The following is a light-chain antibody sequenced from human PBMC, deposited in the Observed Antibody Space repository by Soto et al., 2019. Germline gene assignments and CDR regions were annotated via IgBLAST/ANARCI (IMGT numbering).Light chain of an antibody. CDR1: QSLSSSF. CDR3: QQYGRSPLT. Sequence: EIVLTQSPGTLSLSPGERAILSCRASQSLSSSFLAWYQQKPGQAPRLLIYSSSNRATGIPDRFSGGGSGTDFTLTISRLEPADFVVYYCQQYGRSPLTFGGGTKVEIK. J-gene: IGKJ4*01. V-gene: IGKV3-20*01. CDR2: SSS.